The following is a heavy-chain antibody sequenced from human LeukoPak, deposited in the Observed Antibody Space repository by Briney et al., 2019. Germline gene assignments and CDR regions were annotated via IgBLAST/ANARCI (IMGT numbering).Heavy chain of an antibody. J-gene: IGHJ4*02. V-gene: IGHV1-69*04. Sequence: ASVKVSCKASGGTFSSYAISWVRQAPGQGLEWMGRIIPILGIANYAQKFQGRVTITADKSTSTAYMELSSLRSEDTAVYYCALYSSGYSAYYYFDYWGQGTLVTVSS. CDR1: GGTFSSYA. CDR3: ALYSSGYSAYYYFDY. CDR2: IIPILGIA. D-gene: IGHD6-19*01.